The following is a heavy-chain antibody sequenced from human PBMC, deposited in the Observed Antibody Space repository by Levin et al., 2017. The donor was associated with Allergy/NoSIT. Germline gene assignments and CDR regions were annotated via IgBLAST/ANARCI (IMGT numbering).Heavy chain of an antibody. CDR3: AGGFAEFPDSEIDF. CDR2: VYYSGKV. CDR1: GGSTTSSSYY. D-gene: IGHD3-10*01. J-gene: IGHJ4*02. V-gene: IGHV4-39*01. Sequence: GSLRLSCSVFGGSTTSSSYYWGWIRQPPGKGLEWIGTVYYSGKVDYNPSLESRVTISLDTSKNQFSLKVTSVTVADTAVYYCAGGFAEFPDSEIDFWGQGNLVIVSS.